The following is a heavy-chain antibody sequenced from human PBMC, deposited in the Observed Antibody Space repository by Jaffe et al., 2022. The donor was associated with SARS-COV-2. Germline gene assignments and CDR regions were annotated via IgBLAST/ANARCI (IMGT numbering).Heavy chain of an antibody. V-gene: IGHV4-59*01. CDR3: ARDMGGEKGH. Sequence: QVQLQESGPGVVQPSETLSLTCTVSGDFISGYYWYWIRQPPGKGLEWIGYVHYSGITNYNPSLKSRVSMSVDTSKKQFSLKMTSVTTADTAVYFCARDMGGEKGHWGQGILVTVPS. CDR2: VHYSGIT. D-gene: IGHD2-15*01. J-gene: IGHJ4*02. CDR1: GDFISGYY.